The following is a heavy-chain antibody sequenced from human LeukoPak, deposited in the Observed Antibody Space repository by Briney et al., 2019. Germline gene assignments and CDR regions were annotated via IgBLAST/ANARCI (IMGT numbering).Heavy chain of an antibody. CDR2: IYYSGST. Sequence: SETLSLTCTVSGGSISSSSYYWGWIRQPPGKGLEWIGSIYYSGSTNYNPSLKSRVTISVDTSKNQFSLKLSSVTAADTAVYYCARDTRAEPYYYYGMDVWGKGTTVTVSS. V-gene: IGHV4-39*07. CDR3: ARDTRAEPYYYYGMDV. D-gene: IGHD2-15*01. CDR1: GGSISSSSYY. J-gene: IGHJ6*04.